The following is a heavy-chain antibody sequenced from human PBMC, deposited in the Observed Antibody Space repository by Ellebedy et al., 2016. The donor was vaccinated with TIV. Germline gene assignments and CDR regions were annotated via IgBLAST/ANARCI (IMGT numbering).Heavy chain of an antibody. J-gene: IGHJ5*02. CDR2: IYQDGSVQ. CDR1: GFSFRSYW. Sequence: PGGSLRLSCAATGFSFRSYWMSWVRQAPGKGLEWVANIYQDGSVQYYLDSLKGRFTISRDNAINSLFLQMNSLRAGDTAVYYCARRGSYGDYAVQVNSWFDRWGRGTLVTV. V-gene: IGHV3-7*01. CDR3: ARRGSYGDYAVQVNSWFDR. D-gene: IGHD4-17*01.